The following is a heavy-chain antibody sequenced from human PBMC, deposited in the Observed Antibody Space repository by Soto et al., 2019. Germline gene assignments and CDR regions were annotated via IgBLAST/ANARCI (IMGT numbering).Heavy chain of an antibody. V-gene: IGHV1-69*13. D-gene: IGHD6-19*01. CDR2: VIPIFGTA. J-gene: IGHJ4*02. Sequence: SVKVSCKASGGTFSSYAISWVRQAPGQGLEWMGGVIPIFGTANYAQKFQGRVTITADESTSTAYMELSSLRSEDTAVYYCARRRIAVAGYFDYWGQGTLVTVSS. CDR3: ARRRIAVAGYFDY. CDR1: GGTFSSYA.